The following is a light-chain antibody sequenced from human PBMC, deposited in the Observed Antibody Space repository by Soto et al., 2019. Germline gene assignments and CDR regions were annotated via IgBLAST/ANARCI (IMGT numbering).Light chain of an antibody. CDR3: QSYDSSNYVV. CDR1: SGSIASNY. V-gene: IGLV6-57*04. Sequence: NFMLTQPHSVSESPGKTVTISCTRSSGSIASNYVQWYQQRPGSAPTTVIYEDNQSPSGVPDRFSGSIDSTSNSASLTISGLKTEDEADYYCQSYDSSNYVVFGGVTKLTVL. J-gene: IGLJ2*01. CDR2: EDN.